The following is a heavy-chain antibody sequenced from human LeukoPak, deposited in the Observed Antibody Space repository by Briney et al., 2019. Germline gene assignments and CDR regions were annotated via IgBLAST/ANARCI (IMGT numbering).Heavy chain of an antibody. D-gene: IGHD1-26*01. CDR2: ISGSGGST. Sequence: GGSLRLSCAASGFTFSDAYMNWVRQAPGKGLEWVSAISGSGGSTYYADSVKGRFTISRDNSKNTLYLQMNSLRAEDTAVYYCAKDLNAAGTFDTFDIWGQGTMVTVSS. J-gene: IGHJ3*02. CDR1: GFTFSDAY. CDR3: AKDLNAAGTFDTFDI. V-gene: IGHV3-23*01.